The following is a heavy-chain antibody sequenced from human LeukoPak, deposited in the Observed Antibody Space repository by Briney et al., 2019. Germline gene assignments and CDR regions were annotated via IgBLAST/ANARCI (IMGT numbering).Heavy chain of an antibody. CDR2: VDHTGSA. CDR1: GFTFSSYW. Sequence: GSLRLSCAASGFTFSSYWMSWVRQAPGKGLEWIGYVDHTGSANFNPSLNGRVSISRDTTNNLFSLRLRSVTAADTAVYFCARGRVSSSTWYSTYYYYFYMDVWGKGTTVTVSS. CDR3: ARGRVSSSTWYSTYYYYFYMDV. D-gene: IGHD1-1*01. J-gene: IGHJ6*03. V-gene: IGHV4-59*01.